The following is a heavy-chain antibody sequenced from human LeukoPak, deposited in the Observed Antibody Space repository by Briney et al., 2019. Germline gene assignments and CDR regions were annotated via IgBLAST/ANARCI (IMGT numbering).Heavy chain of an antibody. CDR2: ISGGGGNT. Sequence: WASLRISCAAPGFTFCNYALSWGRPAPGEGVGGVSTISGGGGNTYYADSVKGRFTISRDNSKNTLYLQMNSLRAEDTAVYYCANADPVTRGFDYWGQGSLVTVSS. CDR1: GFTFCNYA. CDR3: ANADPVTRGFDY. V-gene: IGHV3-23*01. J-gene: IGHJ4*02. D-gene: IGHD4-11*01.